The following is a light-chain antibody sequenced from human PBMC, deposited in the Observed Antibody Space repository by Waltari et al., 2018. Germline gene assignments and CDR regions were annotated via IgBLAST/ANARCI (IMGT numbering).Light chain of an antibody. V-gene: IGLV1-47*01. CDR3: APWDDSLSGPGV. CDR1: SSNIGRTF. Sequence: QSVLTQPPSASGTPGPRVTISCSGSSSNIGRTFVYWYQQLPGTAPKLLIYRKNQRPSGVPDRFSGSKSGTSASLAISGLRSEDEADYYCAPWDDSLSGPGVFGGGTKLTVL. J-gene: IGLJ3*02. CDR2: RKN.